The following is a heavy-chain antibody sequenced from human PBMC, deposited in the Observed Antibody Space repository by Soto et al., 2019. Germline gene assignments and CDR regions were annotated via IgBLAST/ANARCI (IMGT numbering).Heavy chain of an antibody. CDR2: NQYSGST. J-gene: IGHJ6*02. CDR3: SRDKWAAPAVGGMDV. Sequence: TLSLTCTVSRDSISRGGYYWNWISQHPAQCWAGMGYNQYSGSTFYDPPLKMRVTIAVDTSKNPFSLELSSVTPAYTAGYYCSRDKWAAPAVGGMDVLGPGASVEVSS. D-gene: IGHD6-13*01. CDR1: RDSISRGGYY. V-gene: IGHV4-31*03.